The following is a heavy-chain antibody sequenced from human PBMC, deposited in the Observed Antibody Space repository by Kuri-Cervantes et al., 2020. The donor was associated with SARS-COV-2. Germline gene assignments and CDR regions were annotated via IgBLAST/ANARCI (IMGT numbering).Heavy chain of an antibody. D-gene: IGHD4/OR15-4a*01. CDR1: GGSISSSSYY. CDR2: INHSGST. V-gene: IGHV4-39*07. Sequence: ESLKISCTVSGGSISSSSYYWGWIRQPPGKGLEWIGEINHSGSTNYNPSLKGRVTISVDTSKNQFSLKLSSVTAADTAVYYCARDPNANHNNWFDPWGQGTLVTVSS. CDR3: ARDPNANHNNWFDP. J-gene: IGHJ5*02.